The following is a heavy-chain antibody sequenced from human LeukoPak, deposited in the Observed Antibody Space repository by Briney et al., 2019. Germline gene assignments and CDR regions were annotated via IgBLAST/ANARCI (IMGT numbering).Heavy chain of an antibody. V-gene: IGHV4-38-2*02. CDR3: AREGAWGYYWYYFDY. CDR1: GYSISSGYY. D-gene: IGHD1-1*01. Sequence: SETLSLTCTVSGYSISSGYYWGWIRQPPGKGLEWIGTIYHSGNTYYNPSLKSRVTMSVDTSKNQFSLKLSSVTAADTAVYYCAREGAWGYYWYYFDYWGQGTLVTVSS. CDR2: IYHSGNT. J-gene: IGHJ4*02.